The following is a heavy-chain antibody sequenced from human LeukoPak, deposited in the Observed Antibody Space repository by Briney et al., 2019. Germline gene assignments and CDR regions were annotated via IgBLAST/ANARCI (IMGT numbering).Heavy chain of an antibody. J-gene: IGHJ6*02. CDR1: GFTFSSYA. CDR3: AKDITMVRSYGMDV. Sequence: GSLRLSCAASGFTFSSYAMSWVRQAPGKGLEWVSAISGSGGSTYYADSVKGRFTISRDNSKNTLYLQMNSLRAEDTAVYYCAKDITMVRSYGMDVWGQGTTVTVSS. CDR2: ISGSGGST. D-gene: IGHD3-10*01. V-gene: IGHV3-23*01.